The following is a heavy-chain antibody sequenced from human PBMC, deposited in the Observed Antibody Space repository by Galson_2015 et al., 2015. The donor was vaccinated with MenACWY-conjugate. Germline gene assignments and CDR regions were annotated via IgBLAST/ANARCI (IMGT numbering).Heavy chain of an antibody. V-gene: IGHV3-11*06. Sequence: SLRVSCAASGFTFSDYYMSWIRQAPGKGLEWVAYISSGHIYSNHADSEKGRFTISRDNAKNSLFLQMNSLRAEDTAVYFCARTPRSYSGYTFEKWGQGTLVTVSS. CDR3: ARTPRSYSGYTFEK. J-gene: IGHJ4*02. CDR1: GFTFSDYY. CDR2: ISSGHIYS. D-gene: IGHD5-12*01.